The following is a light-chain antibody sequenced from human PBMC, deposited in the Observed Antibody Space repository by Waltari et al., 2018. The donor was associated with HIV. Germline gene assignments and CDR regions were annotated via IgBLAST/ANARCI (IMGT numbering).Light chain of an antibody. V-gene: IGKV6-21*01. CDR1: QSIGSS. J-gene: IGKJ2*01. Sequence: EIELTQYPDFQSVTPKEKVNITCRASQSIGSSLHWYQQKPDQSPKLLIKYASKSFSGVPSRFSGSGSVTDFTLTIDSLEAGDAATYYCHQSSSLPHTFGQGTKLEIK. CDR3: HQSSSLPHT. CDR2: YAS.